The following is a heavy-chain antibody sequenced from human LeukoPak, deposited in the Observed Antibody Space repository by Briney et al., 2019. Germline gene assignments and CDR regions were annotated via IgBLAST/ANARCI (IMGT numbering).Heavy chain of an antibody. CDR3: ARDQIPAAGRGAFDI. CDR2: IYYSGST. J-gene: IGHJ3*02. Sequence: SSETLSLTCTVSGGSISSYYWSWIRQSPGKGLEWIGYIYYSGSTNYNPSLKSRVTISVDTSKKQFSLKLSSVTAADTAVYYCARDQIPAAGRGAFDIWGQGTMVTVSS. D-gene: IGHD2-2*01. V-gene: IGHV4-59*01. CDR1: GGSISSYY.